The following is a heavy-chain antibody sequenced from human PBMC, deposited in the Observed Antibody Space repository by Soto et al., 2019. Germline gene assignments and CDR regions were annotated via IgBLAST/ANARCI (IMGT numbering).Heavy chain of an antibody. CDR2: ISGSGGST. CDR1: GFTFSSYA. J-gene: IGHJ4*02. Sequence: GGSLRLSCAASGFTFSSYAMSWVRQAPGKGLEWVSAISGSGGSTYYADSVKGRFTISRDNSKNTLYLQMNSLRAEDTAVYYCAKRAGRPGYSSSWVYYFDYWGQGTLVTVSS. CDR3: AKRAGRPGYSSSWVYYFDY. D-gene: IGHD6-13*01. V-gene: IGHV3-23*01.